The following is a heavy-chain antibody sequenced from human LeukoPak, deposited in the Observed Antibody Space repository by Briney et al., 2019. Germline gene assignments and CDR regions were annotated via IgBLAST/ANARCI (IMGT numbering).Heavy chain of an antibody. J-gene: IGHJ4*02. D-gene: IGHD2-15*01. V-gene: IGHV3-23*01. CDR3: AKGSGGSRPYYFDY. CDR1: GFTCSSYA. Sequence: SGGSLRLSCAASGFTCSSYAMTWVRQAPGKGREWVSAITGSGGSTYHADSVKGRFTISRDNSKNTLYLQMDSLRAGDTAVYYCAKGSGGSRPYYFDYWGQGTLVTVSS. CDR2: ITGSGGST.